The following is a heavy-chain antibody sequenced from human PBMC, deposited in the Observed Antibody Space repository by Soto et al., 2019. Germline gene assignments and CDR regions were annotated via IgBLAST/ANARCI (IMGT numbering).Heavy chain of an antibody. D-gene: IGHD4-4*01. CDR2: ISGSGGMT. CDR3: AKGWGFSNYYFNY. V-gene: IGHV3-23*01. J-gene: IGHJ4*02. Sequence: EVQLLESGGGLVQPGGSLRLSCAASGFTFSSYAMTWVRQALGKGLEWVSAISGSGGMTYYADSVKGRFTVSRDNSRNTLYLQMSSLRAEDTAVYYCAKGWGFSNYYFNYWGQGTLVTVSS. CDR1: GFTFSSYA.